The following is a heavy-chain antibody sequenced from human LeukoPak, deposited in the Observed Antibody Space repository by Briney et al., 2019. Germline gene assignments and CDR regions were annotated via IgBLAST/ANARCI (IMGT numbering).Heavy chain of an antibody. V-gene: IGHV3-7*01. CDR1: GFTFSFFW. CDR3: ARGIADLAGASDHFDY. J-gene: IGHJ4*02. CDR2: ISPDGSEK. D-gene: IGHD4/OR15-4a*01. Sequence: GGALRLSCVSSGFTFSFFWMNWVRQAPAKGLERVGTISPDGSEKYYVDSVKGRFTISRDNAKTSLYLQLNILRADDTALYFCARGIADLAGASDHFDYWGQGTLITVSS.